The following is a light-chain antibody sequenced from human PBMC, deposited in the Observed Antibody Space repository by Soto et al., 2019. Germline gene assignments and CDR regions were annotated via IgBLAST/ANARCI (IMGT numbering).Light chain of an antibody. Sequence: QSALTQPRSVSGSPGQSVTISCTGTSSDVGGYDFVSWYQQHPDKAPKLIVYDVSKWPSGVPDRFSGSKFGNTASLTISGLQAEDEADYYCCSYAGISTLRIFGGGTKLTVL. CDR2: DVS. CDR1: SSDVGGYDF. J-gene: IGLJ2*01. V-gene: IGLV2-11*01. CDR3: CSYAGISTLRI.